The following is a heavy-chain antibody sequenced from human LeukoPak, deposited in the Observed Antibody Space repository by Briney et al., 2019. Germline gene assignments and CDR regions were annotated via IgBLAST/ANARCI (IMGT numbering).Heavy chain of an antibody. Sequence: GGSLRLSCAASGFTFSSYEMNWVRQAPGKGLEWVSYISSSGSTIYYADSVKGRFTISRDNAKNTLYLQMNSLRAEDTAVYYCAKDGGEYYDILTGYYPRLYYMDVWGKGTTVTISS. V-gene: IGHV3-48*03. J-gene: IGHJ6*03. D-gene: IGHD3-9*01. CDR2: ISSSGSTI. CDR3: AKDGGEYYDILTGYYPRLYYMDV. CDR1: GFTFSSYE.